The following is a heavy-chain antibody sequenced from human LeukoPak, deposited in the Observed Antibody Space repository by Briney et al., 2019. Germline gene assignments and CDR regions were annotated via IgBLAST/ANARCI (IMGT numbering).Heavy chain of an antibody. Sequence: PSGTLSLTCAVSGGSISSSNWWSWVRQPPGKGLEWIGEIYHSGSTNYNPSLKSRVTISVDRSKNQFSLKLSSVTAADTAVYYCARDTPVAAAGTGVYGMDVWGQGTTVTVSS. D-gene: IGHD6-13*01. CDR1: GGSISSSNW. J-gene: IGHJ6*02. V-gene: IGHV4-4*02. CDR3: ARDTPVAAAGTGVYGMDV. CDR2: IYHSGST.